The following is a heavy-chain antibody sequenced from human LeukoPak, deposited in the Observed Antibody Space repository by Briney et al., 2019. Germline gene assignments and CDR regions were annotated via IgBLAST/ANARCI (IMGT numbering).Heavy chain of an antibody. CDR2: ISGSGHST. CDR1: GFTFTSSA. D-gene: IGHD2-21*02. V-gene: IGHV3-23*01. Sequence: GGSLRLSCAASGFTFTSSAMSWVRQAPGKGLEWVSAISGSGHSTDYADSVKGRFTVSRDNSKNTLYLQMNSLRAEDTAVYYCAKSHHVTAIDYWGQGTLVTVSS. J-gene: IGHJ4*02. CDR3: AKSHHVTAIDY.